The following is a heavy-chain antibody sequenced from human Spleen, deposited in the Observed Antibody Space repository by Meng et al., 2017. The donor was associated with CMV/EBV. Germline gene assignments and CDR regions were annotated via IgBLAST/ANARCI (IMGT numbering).Heavy chain of an antibody. V-gene: IGHV3-7*01. CDR2: IKQDGSEK. CDR1: GFIFSNYW. D-gene: IGHD3-3*01. J-gene: IGHJ6*02. Sequence: GGSLRLSCAASGFIFSNYWMSWVRQAPGKGLEWVANIKQDGSEKSYVDSVKGRFTISRDNAKNSLSLQMNSLRAEDTAVYYCARASKDFLNGHWNYGMDVWGQGTTVTVSS. CDR3: ARASKDFLNGHWNYGMDV.